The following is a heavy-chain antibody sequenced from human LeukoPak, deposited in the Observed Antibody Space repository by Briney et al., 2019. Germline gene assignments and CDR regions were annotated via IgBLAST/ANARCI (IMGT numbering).Heavy chain of an antibody. CDR3: ARVGWGYYFDY. D-gene: IGHD2-2*03. CDR2: ISSNSRDI. Sequence: GGSLRLSCAASGFTFNTYSMNWVRQAPGKGLEWVSSISSNSRDIYYADSVKGRFTISRDNAKNSLYLQMNSLRAEDTAVYYCARVGWGYYFDYWGQGTLVTVSS. J-gene: IGHJ4*02. V-gene: IGHV3-21*01. CDR1: GFTFNTYS.